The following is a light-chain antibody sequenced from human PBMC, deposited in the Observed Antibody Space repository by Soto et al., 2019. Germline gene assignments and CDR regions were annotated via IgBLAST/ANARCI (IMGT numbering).Light chain of an antibody. J-gene: IGLJ1*01. CDR3: AAWDDSLNGDV. CDR2: SNN. Sequence: QSVLTQPPSASGTPGQRVTISCSGSSSNIGSNTVNWYQQLPGTAPKLLIYSNNQRPSGVPDRFSDSKSGTSASLAISGLQSEDEADYYCAAWDDSLNGDVFGTGTKLTVL. V-gene: IGLV1-44*01. CDR1: SSNIGSNT.